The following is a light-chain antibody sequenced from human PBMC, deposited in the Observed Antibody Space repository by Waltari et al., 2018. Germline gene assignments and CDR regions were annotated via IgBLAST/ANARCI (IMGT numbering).Light chain of an antibody. CDR1: SSNIGTGYE. Sequence: QSVLTQPPSVSGAPGQRVTISCTGNSSNIGTGYEVHWYQQLPGRAPKPLIYDTRKRASGVPDRFSGSKSGASASLAITGLQAEDEADYYCQSFDISLRSWVFGGGTKLTVL. J-gene: IGLJ3*02. V-gene: IGLV1-40*01. CDR3: QSFDISLRSWV. CDR2: DTR.